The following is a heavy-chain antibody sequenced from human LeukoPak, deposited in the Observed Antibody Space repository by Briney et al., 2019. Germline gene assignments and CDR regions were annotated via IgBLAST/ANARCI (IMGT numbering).Heavy chain of an antibody. J-gene: IGHJ5*02. Sequence: SVKVSCKASGGTFSSYAISWVRQAPGQGLEWMGGIIPIFGTANYAQKFQGRVTITADESTSTAYMELSSLRSEDTAVYYCARVSSLWFGELVLPFDPWGQGTLVTVSS. CDR3: ARVSSLWFGELVLPFDP. D-gene: IGHD3-10*01. CDR2: IIPIFGTA. CDR1: GGTFSSYA. V-gene: IGHV1-69*13.